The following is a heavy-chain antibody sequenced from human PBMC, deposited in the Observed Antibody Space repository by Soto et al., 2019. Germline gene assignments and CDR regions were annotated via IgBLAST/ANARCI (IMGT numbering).Heavy chain of an antibody. D-gene: IGHD2-8*01. J-gene: IGHJ6*02. CDR3: ARECTNGRCIPIDYGMDV. CDR1: GGTFSSYA. CDR2: IIPIFGTA. Sequence: SVKVSCKASGGTFSSYAISWVRQAPGQGLEWMGGIIPIFGTANYAQKFQGRVTITADESTSTAYMELSSLRSEDTAVYYCARECTNGRCIPIDYGMDVWGQGTTVTVSS. V-gene: IGHV1-69*13.